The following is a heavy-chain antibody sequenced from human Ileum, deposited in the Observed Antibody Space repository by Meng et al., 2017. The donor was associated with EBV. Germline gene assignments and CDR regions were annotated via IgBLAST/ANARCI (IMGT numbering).Heavy chain of an antibody. CDR1: GGSISSGDYY. V-gene: IGHV4-30-4*01. J-gene: IGHJ2*01. D-gene: IGHD3-22*01. CDR2: IYYSGST. CDR3: ARGYYDSSGYGYWYFDL. Sequence: VDLQESGPGLVKPSQTLSLTCTVAGGSISSGDYYWRWIRQPPGKGLEWIGYIYYSGSTYYNPSLKSRVTISVDTSKNQFSLKLSSVTAADTAVYYCARGYYDSSGYGYWYFDLWGRGTLVTVSS.